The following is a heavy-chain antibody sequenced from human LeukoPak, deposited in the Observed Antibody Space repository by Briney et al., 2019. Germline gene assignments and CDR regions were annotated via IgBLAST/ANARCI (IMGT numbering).Heavy chain of an antibody. V-gene: IGHV3-11*01. CDR2: ISSSGSTI. D-gene: IGHD3-22*01. CDR3: ARSQEYYYDSSGYGY. J-gene: IGHJ4*02. CDR1: GFTFSDYY. Sequence: GGSLRLSCAASGFTFSDYYMSWIRQAPGKGLEWVSYISSSGSTIYYADSVKGRFTISRDNAKNSLYLQMNSLRAEDTAVYYCARSQEYYYDSSGYGYWGQGTLVTVSS.